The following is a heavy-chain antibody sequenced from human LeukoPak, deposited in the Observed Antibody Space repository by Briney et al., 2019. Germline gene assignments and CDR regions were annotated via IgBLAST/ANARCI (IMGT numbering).Heavy chain of an antibody. Sequence: PSETLSLTCTVSGGSISSYYWSWIRQPPGKGLECIGYIYYNGSTSYNPSLKSRVTISVDTSKNQLSLKMRSVTAADTAVYYCARHPGRYNYYYMDVWGKGTTVIVSS. D-gene: IGHD2-15*01. CDR1: GGSISSYY. CDR3: ARHPGRYNYYYMDV. J-gene: IGHJ6*03. CDR2: IYYNGST. V-gene: IGHV4-59*08.